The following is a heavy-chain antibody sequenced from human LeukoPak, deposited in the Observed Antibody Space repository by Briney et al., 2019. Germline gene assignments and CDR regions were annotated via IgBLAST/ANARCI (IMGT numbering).Heavy chain of an antibody. CDR2: IIPIFGTA. V-gene: IGHV1-69*13. J-gene: IGHJ6*02. CDR1: GGTFSSYA. Sequence: SVKVSCKASGGTFSSYAISWVRQAPGQGLERMGGIIPIFGTANYAQKFQGRVTITADESTSTAYMELSSLRSEDTAVYYCARDREATVTSYYGMDVWGQGTTVTVSS. CDR3: ARDREATVTSYYGMDV. D-gene: IGHD4-17*01.